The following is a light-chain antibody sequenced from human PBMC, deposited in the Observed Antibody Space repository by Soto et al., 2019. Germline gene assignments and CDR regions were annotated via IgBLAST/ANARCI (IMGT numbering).Light chain of an antibody. CDR1: QSVSSN. CDR2: GSS. J-gene: IGKJ1*01. Sequence: EIVMTQSPATVSVSPGERATLSCRASQSVSSNLAWYHQKPGQAPRLLIYGSSTRATGIPARFSGSGSGTEFTLTISSLQSEDFAVYYCQQYGSSRWTFGQGTKVDI. V-gene: IGKV3-15*01. CDR3: QQYGSSRWT.